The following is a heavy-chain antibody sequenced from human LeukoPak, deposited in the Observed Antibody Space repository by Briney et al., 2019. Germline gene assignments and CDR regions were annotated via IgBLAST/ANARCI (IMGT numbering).Heavy chain of an antibody. J-gene: IGHJ5*02. CDR1: GGSISSSRDY. CDR2: IYYSGST. V-gene: IGHV4-39*07. D-gene: IGHD3-10*01. CDR3: ARGSVRGEFDP. Sequence: SETLSLTCTVSGGSISSSRDYWAWLRQPPGKGLEWIANIYYSGSTYYSPSLKSRVTMSVDTSKNQFSLKLSSVTAADTAVYSCARGSVRGEFDPWGQGTLVTVSS.